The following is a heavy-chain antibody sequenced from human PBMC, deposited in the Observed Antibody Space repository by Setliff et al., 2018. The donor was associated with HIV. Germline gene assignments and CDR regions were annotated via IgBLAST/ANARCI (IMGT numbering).Heavy chain of an antibody. CDR3: ARVPYRSAWFSGGHDAFDI. J-gene: IGHJ3*02. CDR2: IYHSGST. CDR1: GGSISSSNW. V-gene: IGHV4-4*02. Sequence: SETLSLTCAVSGGSISSSNWWSWVRQPPGKGLEWIGEIYHSGSTNYNPSLKSRVTISVDTSKNYFSLKLTSVTAADTAVYFCARVPYRSAWFSGGHDAFDIWGQGTMVTVS. D-gene: IGHD6-19*01.